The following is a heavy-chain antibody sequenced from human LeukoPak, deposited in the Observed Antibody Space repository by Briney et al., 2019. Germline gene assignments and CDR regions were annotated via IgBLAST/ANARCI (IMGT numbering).Heavy chain of an antibody. D-gene: IGHD3-10*01. Sequence: ASVKDSCKASGYTFTSYYMHWVRQAPGQGLEWMGIINPSGGSTSYAQKFQGRVTMTRDMSTSTVYMELSSLRSEDTAVYYCARAMVRGVIQPWGQGALVTVSS. V-gene: IGHV1-46*01. CDR3: ARAMVRGVIQP. CDR2: INPSGGST. CDR1: GYTFTSYY. J-gene: IGHJ5*02.